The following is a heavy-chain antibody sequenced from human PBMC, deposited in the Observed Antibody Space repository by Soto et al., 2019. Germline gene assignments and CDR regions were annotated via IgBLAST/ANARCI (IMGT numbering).Heavy chain of an antibody. J-gene: IGHJ4*02. D-gene: IGHD1-26*01. Sequence: PGGSLRLSCAASGFTFSTYAMIWVRQAPGKGLEWVSAISGSGSNTYYADSVKGRFTISRDDSKSTLYLQMNSLRAEDTAVYYCARDPSHSYYTLFYYFDYWGQGTLVTVSS. CDR1: GFTFSTYA. CDR2: ISGSGSNT. CDR3: ARDPSHSYYTLFYYFDY. V-gene: IGHV3-23*01.